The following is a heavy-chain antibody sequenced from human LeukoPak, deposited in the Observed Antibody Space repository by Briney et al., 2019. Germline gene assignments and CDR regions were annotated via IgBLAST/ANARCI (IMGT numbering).Heavy chain of an antibody. CDR1: GFTLSTYA. D-gene: IGHD3-10*01. V-gene: IGHV3-23*01. J-gene: IGHJ4*02. CDR2: ISASGGST. Sequence: GESLRLSCAASGFTLSTYAVSWVRQAPGKGLERVSAISASGGSTYYADSVKGRFTISRDTSKNTLYLQMNSLRAEDTAIYYCAKEGRVRGVVPYFDFWGQGTLVTVSS. CDR3: AKEGRVRGVVPYFDF.